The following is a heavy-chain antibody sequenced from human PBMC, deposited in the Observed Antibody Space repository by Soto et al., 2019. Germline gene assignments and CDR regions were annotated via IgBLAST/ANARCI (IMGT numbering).Heavy chain of an antibody. CDR3: ARDHGVTMVRRVTYYFDY. D-gene: IGHD3-10*01. CDR1: GYTFTSYA. Sequence: AASVKVSCKASGYTFTSYAMHWVRQAPGQRLEWMGWINAGNGNTKYSQKFQGRVTITRDTSASTAYMELSSLRSEDTAVYYCARDHGVTMVRRVTYYFDYWGQGTLVTVSS. J-gene: IGHJ4*02. CDR2: INAGNGNT. V-gene: IGHV1-3*01.